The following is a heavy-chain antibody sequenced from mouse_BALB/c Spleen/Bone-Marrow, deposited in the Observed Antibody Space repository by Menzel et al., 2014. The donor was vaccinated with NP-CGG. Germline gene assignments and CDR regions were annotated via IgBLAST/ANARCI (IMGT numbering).Heavy chain of an antibody. V-gene: IGHV7-3*02. CDR1: GFTFTDYY. CDR2: IRNKANGYTT. CDR3: ARDKRFYYGGSRYWYFDV. D-gene: IGHD1-1*01. J-gene: IGHJ1*01. Sequence: EVKLVESGGGLVQPGGSLRLSCATSGFTFTDYYMSWVRQPPGKALEWLGFIRNKANGYTTEYSASVKGRFTISRDNSQSILYLQMNTLRAEDSATYYCARDKRFYYGGSRYWYFDVWGAGTAVTVSS.